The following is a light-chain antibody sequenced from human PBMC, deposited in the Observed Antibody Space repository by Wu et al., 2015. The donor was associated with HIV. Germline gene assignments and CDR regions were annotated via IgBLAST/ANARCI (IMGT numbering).Light chain of an antibody. Sequence: EVALTQSPATLSLSTGERATLSCRASQSIGNSLGWYQQKPGQAPRLLIYDASNRATGISARFSASGSGTDFTLTISSLEPEDFAVYYCQQGSNWPLTFGQGTRLEIK. CDR1: QSIGNS. CDR3: QQGSNWPLT. J-gene: IGKJ5*01. CDR2: DAS. V-gene: IGKV3-11*01.